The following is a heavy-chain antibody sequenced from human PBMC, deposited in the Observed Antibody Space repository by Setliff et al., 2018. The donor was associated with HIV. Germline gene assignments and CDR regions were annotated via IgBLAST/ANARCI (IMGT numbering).Heavy chain of an antibody. D-gene: IGHD3-10*01. J-gene: IGHJ6*03. CDR1: GDSVASKSAA. CDR3: ARGGDGDDNYYMDV. CDR2: TYYRAKWNS. V-gene: IGHV6-1*01. Sequence: PSQTLSLTCAISGDSVASKSAAWNWLRQSPSRGHEWLGRTYYRAKWNSDYAPSVKSRVTINPDTAKNKFSLQLNSVTPEDTAVYYCARGGDGDDNYYMDVWGKGTTVTVSS.